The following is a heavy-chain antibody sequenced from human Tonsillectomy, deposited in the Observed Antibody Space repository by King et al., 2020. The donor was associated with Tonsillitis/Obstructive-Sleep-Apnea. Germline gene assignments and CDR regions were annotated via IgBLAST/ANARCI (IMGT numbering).Heavy chain of an antibody. CDR2: ISYDGSNK. V-gene: IGHV3-30*04. D-gene: IGHD3-22*01. Sequence: VQLVESGGGVVQPGRSLRLSCAASGFTFSSYAMHWVRQAPAKGLEWVAVISYDGSNKYYADSVKGRFTISRDNSKNTLYLQMNSLRAEDTAVYYCARGDSSGYYYYYYGLDVWGQGTTVTVSS. CDR1: GFTFSSYA. CDR3: ARGDSSGYYYYYYGLDV. J-gene: IGHJ6*02.